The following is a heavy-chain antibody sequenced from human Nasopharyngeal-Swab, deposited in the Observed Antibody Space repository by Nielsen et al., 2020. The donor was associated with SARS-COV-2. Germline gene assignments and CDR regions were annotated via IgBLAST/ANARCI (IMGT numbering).Heavy chain of an antibody. J-gene: IGHJ3*01. V-gene: IGHV3-23*01. CDR3: AKDVQGDGYSLCDV. CDR2: LGVGGGPT. Sequence: GESLKISCAASGFSFSTHAMTWIRQAPGKGLEWVSSLGVGGGPTYYADSAKGRFTISRDSSKNTLYLQMNGLIAGDTAVYFCAKDVQGDGYSLCDVWGQGTMVTVSS. CDR1: GFSFSTHA. D-gene: IGHD5-24*01.